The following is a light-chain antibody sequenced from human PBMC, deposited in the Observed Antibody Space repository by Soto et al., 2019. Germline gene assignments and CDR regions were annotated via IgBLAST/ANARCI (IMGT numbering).Light chain of an antibody. CDR2: AAS. V-gene: IGKV1-9*01. CDR3: QQYYSYPLT. J-gene: IGKJ4*01. Sequence: IQLTQSPSSLSASLGDSVTITCRASQGISRYLSWYQQKPGRAPKLLISAASTLQSGVPARFSGSGSGTDFTLSITSLQPEDFATYYCQQYYSYPLTFGGGTKVDI. CDR1: QGISRY.